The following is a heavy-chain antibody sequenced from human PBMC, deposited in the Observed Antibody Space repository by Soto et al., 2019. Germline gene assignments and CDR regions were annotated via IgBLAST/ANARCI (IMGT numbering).Heavy chain of an antibody. Sequence: QVQLQESGPGLVKPSETLSLTCSVSGGSISSYYWSWIRQPPGKGLEWIGSGLEWIGSIYYTGTSNYNPSLKSRVTISVDTSKNQFSLRLSSVTAADTAVYYWARAPSVYDFWSGYNGPYGMDVWGQGTTVTVSS. V-gene: IGHV4-59*01. D-gene: IGHD3-3*01. CDR1: GGSISSYY. CDR2: IYYTGTS. CDR3: ARAPSVYDFWSGYNGPYGMDV. J-gene: IGHJ6*02.